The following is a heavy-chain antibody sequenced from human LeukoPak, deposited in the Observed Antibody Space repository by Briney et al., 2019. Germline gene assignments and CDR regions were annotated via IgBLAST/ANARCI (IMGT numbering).Heavy chain of an antibody. CDR3: ARGRAVLRFLEWLLDY. J-gene: IGHJ4*02. CDR1: GFTFSNYA. CDR2: ISYDGSNK. V-gene: IGHV3-30-3*01. D-gene: IGHD3-3*01. Sequence: GGSLRLSCAASGFTFSNYAMHWVRQAPGKGLEWVAVISYDGSNKFYADSVKGRFTISRDKSKNMLYLQMDSLRAEDTAVYYCARGRAVLRFLEWLLDYWGQGTLVTVSS.